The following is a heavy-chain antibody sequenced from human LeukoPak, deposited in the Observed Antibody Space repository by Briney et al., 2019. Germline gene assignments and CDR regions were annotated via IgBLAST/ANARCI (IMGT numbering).Heavy chain of an antibody. CDR3: ARISYYDSGSYYYYYYYMDV. J-gene: IGHJ6*03. D-gene: IGHD3-10*01. Sequence: SETLSLTCTVSGGSISSSSYYWGWIRQPPGKGLEWIGSIYYSGSTYYNPSLKSRVTISVDTSKNQFSLKLSSVTAADTAVYYCARISYYDSGSYYYYYYYMDVWGKGTTVTVSS. V-gene: IGHV4-39*07. CDR1: GGSISSSSYY. CDR2: IYYSGST.